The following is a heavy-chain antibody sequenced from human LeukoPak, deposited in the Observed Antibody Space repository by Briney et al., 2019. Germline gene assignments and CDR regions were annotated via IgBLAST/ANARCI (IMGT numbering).Heavy chain of an antibody. Sequence: EGSLRLSCAVSGFTFNTYWMSWVRQAPGKGLEWVANIKEDGSEKHYGDSVRGRFTISRDNAKNSLYLRMNSLRAEDTALYFCARDTYDSSGYHFYYMDVWGKGTTVTVSS. J-gene: IGHJ6*03. CDR2: IKEDGSEK. D-gene: IGHD3-22*01. CDR1: GFTFNTYW. CDR3: ARDTYDSSGYHFYYMDV. V-gene: IGHV3-7*01.